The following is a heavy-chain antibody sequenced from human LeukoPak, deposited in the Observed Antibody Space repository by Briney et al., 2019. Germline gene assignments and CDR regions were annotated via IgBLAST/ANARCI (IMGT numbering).Heavy chain of an antibody. V-gene: IGHV3-74*01. Sequence: PGGSLRLSCVASGFTSNRYWMHWVRQAPGKGLVWVSRIRSDGSSTNYADSVKGRFTISRDNAKNTLYLQMNSLRAEDAAIYYCARDSGYDNGDFDYWGQGTLVTVSS. CDR1: GFTSNRYW. J-gene: IGHJ4*02. D-gene: IGHD5-12*01. CDR2: IRSDGSST. CDR3: ARDSGYDNGDFDY.